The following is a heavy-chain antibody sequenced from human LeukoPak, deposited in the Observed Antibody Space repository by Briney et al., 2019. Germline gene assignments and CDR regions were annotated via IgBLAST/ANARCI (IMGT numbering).Heavy chain of an antibody. Sequence: PSETLSLTCTVSGGSISSSSYYWGWIRQPPGKGLEWIGSIYYSGSTYYNPSLKSRVTISVDTSKNQFSLKLSSVTAADTAVYYCARSLWCSGGSCSDYWGQGTLVTVSS. CDR2: IYYSGST. CDR1: GGSISSSSYY. D-gene: IGHD2-15*01. V-gene: IGHV4-39*07. CDR3: ARSLWCSGGSCSDY. J-gene: IGHJ4*02.